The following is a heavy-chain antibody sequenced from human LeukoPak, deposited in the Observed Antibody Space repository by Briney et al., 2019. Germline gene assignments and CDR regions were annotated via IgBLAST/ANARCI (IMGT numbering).Heavy chain of an antibody. D-gene: IGHD3-16*01. CDR2: TSYDGSNK. CDR1: GFTFSSYG. Sequence: GRSLRLSCAASGFTFSSYGMHWVRQAPGKGLEWVAVTSYDGSNKYYADSVKGRFTISRDNSKNTLYLQMNSLRAEDTAVYYCAKFGLEVGGDYWGQGTLVTVSS. J-gene: IGHJ4*02. V-gene: IGHV3-30*18. CDR3: AKFGLEVGGDY.